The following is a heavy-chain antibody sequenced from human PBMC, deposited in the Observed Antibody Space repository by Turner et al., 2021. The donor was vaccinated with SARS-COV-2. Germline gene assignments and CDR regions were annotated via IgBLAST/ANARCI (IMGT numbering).Heavy chain of an antibody. CDR1: GFTVSSNY. Sequence: EVQLVESGGGLVQPWGSLRLSCAASGFTVSSNYMRWVRQDPGKGLEWVLGIYNDGSTNYEDSVKGRLAISRDNTKNKQYLQMNSLGAEDTAVKFCGKVGGVTHNIDYWGQGTLVTVSS. D-gene: IGHD3-16*01. CDR3: GKVGGVTHNIDY. CDR2: IYNDGST. V-gene: IGHV3-66*01. J-gene: IGHJ4*02.